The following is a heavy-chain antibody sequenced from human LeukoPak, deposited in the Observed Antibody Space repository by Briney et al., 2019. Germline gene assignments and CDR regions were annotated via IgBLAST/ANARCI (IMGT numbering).Heavy chain of an antibody. Sequence: SETLSLTCTVSGGSISSYYWSWIRQPPGKGLEWIGYIYYSGSTNYNPSLKSRVTISVDTSKNQFSLKLSSVTAADTAVYYCATSYYYGSSGYYYRYWGQGTLVTVSS. V-gene: IGHV4-59*01. CDR3: ATSYYYGSSGYYYRY. D-gene: IGHD3-22*01. CDR1: GGSISSYY. J-gene: IGHJ4*02. CDR2: IYYSGST.